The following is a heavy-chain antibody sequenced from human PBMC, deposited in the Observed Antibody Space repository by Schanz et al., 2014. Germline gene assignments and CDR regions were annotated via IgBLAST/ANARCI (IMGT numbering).Heavy chain of an antibody. V-gene: IGHV4-4*07. CDR2: IYTSGAT. CDR1: GDSISSYS. Sequence: QVQLQESGPGLVKPSETLSLTCTVSGDSISSYSWSWIRRPAGKGLEWIGRIYTSGATNYNPSLKSRLTMSVDPPKNQVSVKLRSLTAADTAVYYCARGNDIQVWSLDYWGQGTLVTVSS. J-gene: IGHJ4*02. CDR3: ARGNDIQVWSLDY. D-gene: IGHD5-18*01.